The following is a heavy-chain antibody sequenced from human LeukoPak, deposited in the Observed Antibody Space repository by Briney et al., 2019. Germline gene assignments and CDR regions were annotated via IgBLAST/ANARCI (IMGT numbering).Heavy chain of an antibody. CDR2: ISSSSSYI. V-gene: IGHV3-21*04. J-gene: IGHJ5*02. Sequence: GGSLRLSCAASGFTFSSYSMNWVRQAPGKGLEWVSSISSSSSYIYYADSVKGRFTISRDNAKNSLYLQMNSLRAEDTAVYYCARDLGLDPMVRGVIIPSFGWFDPWGQGTLVTVSS. CDR3: ARDLGLDPMVRGVIIPSFGWFDP. CDR1: GFTFSSYS. D-gene: IGHD3-10*01.